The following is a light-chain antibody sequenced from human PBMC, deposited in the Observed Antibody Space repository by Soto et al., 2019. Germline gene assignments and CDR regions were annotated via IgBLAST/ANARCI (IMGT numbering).Light chain of an antibody. CDR3: SSYTSSSTL. CDR2: DVS. V-gene: IGLV2-14*03. Sequence: QSVLTQPASVSGSPGQSITISCTGTSSDVGSYNYVSWYQQHPGKAPKLMIYDVSDRPSGISSRISGSKSGNTASLTISGLQTEDEADYYCSSYTSSSTLFGTGTKVTVL. J-gene: IGLJ1*01. CDR1: SSDVGSYNY.